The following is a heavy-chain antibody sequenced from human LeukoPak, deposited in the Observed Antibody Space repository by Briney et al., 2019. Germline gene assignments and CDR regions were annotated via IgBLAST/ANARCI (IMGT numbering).Heavy chain of an antibody. D-gene: IGHD3-22*01. J-gene: IGHJ4*02. CDR3: ARDLGYYDRV. CDR2: INHSGST. Sequence: SETLSLTCAVYGGSFSDYYWSWIRQPPGKGLEWIGEINHSGSTNYNPSLKSRVTISVDTSKNQFSLKLSSVTAADTAVYYCARDLGYYDRVWGQGTLVTVSS. V-gene: IGHV4-34*01. CDR1: GGSFSDYY.